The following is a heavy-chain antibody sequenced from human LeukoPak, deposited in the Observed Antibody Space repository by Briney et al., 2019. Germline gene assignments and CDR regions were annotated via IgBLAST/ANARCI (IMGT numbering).Heavy chain of an antibody. J-gene: IGHJ1*01. Sequence: GESLKISCQASGYLFITYWVGWVHQKPGKGLEWMGVVYPADSHTRYSPSFQGQATISADKSINSAYLQWSSLKASDTAMYYCVRLSGGSWPNTEHFQHWGQGTLVIVSS. CDR1: GYLFITYW. D-gene: IGHD2-15*01. CDR2: VYPADSHT. CDR3: VRLSGGSWPNTEHFQH. V-gene: IGHV5-51*07.